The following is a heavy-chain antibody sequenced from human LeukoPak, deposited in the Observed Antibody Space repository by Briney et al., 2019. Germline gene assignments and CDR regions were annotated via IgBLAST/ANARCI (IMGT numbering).Heavy chain of an antibody. Sequence: GGSLRLSCAASGFTFRSFGMSWVRQAPGKGLEWVANIKQDGSEKNYVDSVKGRFTISRDNAKNSLYLQMNSLKAEDTAVYYCARDHSITIFGVAYYWGQGTLVTVSS. CDR2: IKQDGSEK. D-gene: IGHD3-3*01. CDR3: ARDHSITIFGVAYY. CDR1: GFTFRSFG. J-gene: IGHJ4*02. V-gene: IGHV3-7*05.